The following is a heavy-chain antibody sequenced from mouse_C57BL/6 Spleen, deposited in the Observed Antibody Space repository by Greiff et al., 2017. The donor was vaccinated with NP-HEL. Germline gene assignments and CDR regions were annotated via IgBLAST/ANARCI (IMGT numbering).Heavy chain of an antibody. CDR3: ARSLLMRGMDY. V-gene: IGHV1-20*01. J-gene: IGHJ4*01. D-gene: IGHD2-1*01. CDR1: GYSFTGYF. Sequence: EVQLQQSGPELVKPGDSVKISCKASGYSFTGYFMNWVMRSHGKSLEWIGRINPYNGDTFYNQKFKGKATLTVDKSSSTAHMELRSLTSEDSAVYYCARSLLMRGMDYWGQGTSVTVSS. CDR2: INPYNGDT.